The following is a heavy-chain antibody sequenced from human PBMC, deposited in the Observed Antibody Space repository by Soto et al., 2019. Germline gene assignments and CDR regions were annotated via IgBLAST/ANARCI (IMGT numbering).Heavy chain of an antibody. CDR1: GGSISSGGYS. CDR3: ARGGGTTYYYAMDV. CDR2: IYHSGST. V-gene: IGHV4-30-2*01. J-gene: IGHJ6*02. Sequence: SETLSLTCGVSGGSISSGGYSWSWIRQPPGKGLEWIGYIYHSGSTYYNPSLKSRVTISVDRSKNQFSLNLSSVTAADTAVYYCARGGGTTYYYAMDVWGQGTMVTVSS. D-gene: IGHD2-2*01.